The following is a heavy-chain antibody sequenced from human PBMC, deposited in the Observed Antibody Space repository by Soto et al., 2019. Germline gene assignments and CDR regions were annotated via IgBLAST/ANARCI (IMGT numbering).Heavy chain of an antibody. CDR2: ISAYNGNT. D-gene: IGHD3-22*01. CDR1: GYTFTSYG. J-gene: IGHJ6*02. V-gene: IGHV1-18*04. Sequence: ASVKVSCKASGYTFTSYGISWVRQAPGQGLEWMGWISAYNGNTNYAQKLQGRVTMTTDTSTSTAYMELRSLRSDDTAVYYCARDFRIDSSGYYYSLYYYGIDVWGQGTTVTVSS. CDR3: ARDFRIDSSGYYYSLYYYGIDV.